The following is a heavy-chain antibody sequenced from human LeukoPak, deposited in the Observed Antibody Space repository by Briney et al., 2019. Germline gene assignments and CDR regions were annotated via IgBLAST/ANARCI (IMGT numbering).Heavy chain of an antibody. CDR1: GYTFTSYG. V-gene: IGHV1-18*01. J-gene: IGHJ4*02. CDR3: AASGWSKPYYFDS. D-gene: IGHD6-19*01. Sequence: ASVKVSCKASGYTFTSYGLSWVRQAPGQGLEWMGWISAYNDDAIYAQRLQGRVTMTTDTSTTTAYMELRSPRSDDTAVYYCAASGWSKPYYFDSWGQGTLVTVSS. CDR2: ISAYNDDA.